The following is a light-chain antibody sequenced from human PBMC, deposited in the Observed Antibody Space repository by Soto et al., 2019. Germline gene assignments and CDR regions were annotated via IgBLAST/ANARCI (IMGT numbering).Light chain of an antibody. V-gene: IGLV2-14*01. J-gene: IGLJ1*01. CDR1: SSDVGVYTY. CDR3: ISYTSSSTLYV. Sequence: QSVLTQPPSASGSPGQSVTISCTGTSSDVGVYTYVSWYQQHPGRAPKLMIYEVDQRPSGVSHRFSGSKSGNTASLTISGLQPEDEADYFCISYTSSSTLYVFGIGTKVTVL. CDR2: EVD.